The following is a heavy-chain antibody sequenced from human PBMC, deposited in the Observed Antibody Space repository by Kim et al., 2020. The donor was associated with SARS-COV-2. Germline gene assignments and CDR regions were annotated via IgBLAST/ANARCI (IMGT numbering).Heavy chain of an antibody. V-gene: IGHV3-53*01. D-gene: IGHD6-19*01. Sequence: GGSLRLSCAASGFTVSSNYMSWVRQAPGKGLEWVSVIYSGGSTYYADSVKGRFTISRDNSKNTLYLQMNSLRAEDTAVYYCARERDSSGWARSAFDIWGQGTMVTVSS. J-gene: IGHJ3*02. CDR3: ARERDSSGWARSAFDI. CDR2: IYSGGST. CDR1: GFTVSSNY.